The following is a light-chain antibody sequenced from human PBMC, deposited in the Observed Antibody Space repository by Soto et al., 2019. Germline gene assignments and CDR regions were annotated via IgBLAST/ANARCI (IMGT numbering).Light chain of an antibody. CDR1: QTISSW. Sequence: DIQMTQSPSTLSGSVGDRVTITCRASQTISSWLAWYQQKPGKAPKLLIYKASTLKSGVPSRFSGSGSGTEFPLTISSLQPDDFATYFCQPYNSYSEACGQGTKV. CDR2: KAS. J-gene: IGKJ1*01. V-gene: IGKV1-5*03. CDR3: QPYNSYSEA.